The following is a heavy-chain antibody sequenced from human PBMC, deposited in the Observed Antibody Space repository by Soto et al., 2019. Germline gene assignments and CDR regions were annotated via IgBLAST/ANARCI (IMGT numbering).Heavy chain of an antibody. V-gene: IGHV3-48*03. CDR1: GFTFSSYE. CDR2: ISSSGSTI. CDR3: AMTRTTVTTNDAFDI. D-gene: IGHD4-17*01. J-gene: IGHJ3*02. Sequence: PGGSLRLSCAASGFTFSSYEMNWFRQAPWKGLEWVSYISSSGSTIYYADSVKGRFTISRDNAKNSLYLQMNSLRAEDTAVYYCAMTRTTVTTNDAFDIWGQGTMVTVSS.